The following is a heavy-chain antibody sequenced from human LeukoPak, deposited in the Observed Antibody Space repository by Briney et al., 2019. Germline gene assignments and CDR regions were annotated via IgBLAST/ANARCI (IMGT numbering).Heavy chain of an antibody. CDR3: ASLTSPLYQLLDYGMDV. V-gene: IGHV4-34*01. J-gene: IGHJ6*02. Sequence: SETLSLTCAVYGGSFSDYYWSWIRQPPGKGLEWIGEINHSGSTNYNPSLKSRVTISVDTSKNQFSLKLSSVTAADTAVYYCASLTSPLYQLLDYGMDVWGQGTTATVSS. CDR2: INHSGST. D-gene: IGHD2-2*01. CDR1: GGSFSDYY.